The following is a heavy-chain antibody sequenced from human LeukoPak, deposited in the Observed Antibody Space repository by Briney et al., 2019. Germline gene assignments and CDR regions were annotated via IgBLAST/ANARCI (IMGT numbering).Heavy chain of an antibody. V-gene: IGHV4-39*07. CDR2: INHSGST. J-gene: IGHJ4*02. CDR3: ARGRPPYYFDY. CDR1: GGSISSSSYY. Sequence: PSETLSLTCTVSGGSISSSSYYWSWIRQPPGKGLEWIGEINHSGSTNYNPSLKSRVTISVDTFKNQFSLKLSSVTAADTAVYYCARGRPPYYFDYWGQGTLVTVSS.